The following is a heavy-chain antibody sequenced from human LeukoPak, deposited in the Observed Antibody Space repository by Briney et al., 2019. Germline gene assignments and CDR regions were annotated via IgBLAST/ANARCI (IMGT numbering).Heavy chain of an antibody. CDR3: AKDAYSGFSSSYNMDS. J-gene: IGHJ4*02. CDR1: GYTVTGHY. D-gene: IGHD5-18*01. Sequence: ASVKVSCKASGYTVTGHYLHWVRQAPGQGFEWMGWLNPNSGGTNYAQKFQGRVTMTRDTSINTAYMELNSLTSDDTAMYYCAKDAYSGFSSSYNMDSWGQGTLVTVSS. V-gene: IGHV1-2*02. CDR2: LNPNSGGT.